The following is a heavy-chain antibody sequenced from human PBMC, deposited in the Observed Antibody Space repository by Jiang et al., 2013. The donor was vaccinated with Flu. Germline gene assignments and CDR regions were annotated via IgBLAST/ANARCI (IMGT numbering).Heavy chain of an antibody. D-gene: IGHD2-2*01. J-gene: IGHJ3*02. CDR1: GGSFSGYY. Sequence: LLKPSETLSLTCAVYGGSFSGYYWSWIRQPPGKGLEWIGEINHSGSTNYNPSLKSRVTISMDTSKNQFSLKLSSVTAADTAVYYCARVPQLSVLDAFDIWGQGTMVTVSS. CDR2: INHSGST. V-gene: IGHV4-34*01. CDR3: ARVPQLSVLDAFDI.